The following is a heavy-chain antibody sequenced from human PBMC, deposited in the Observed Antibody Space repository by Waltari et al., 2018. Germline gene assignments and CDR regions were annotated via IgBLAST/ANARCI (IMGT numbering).Heavy chain of an antibody. D-gene: IGHD2-15*01. CDR2: IRGSGGST. V-gene: IGHV3-23*01. CDR3: AKDISACSGGSCYPVG. Sequence: EVQLLESGGGLVQPGGSLRLSCAASGFTFSSYAMSWVRQAPGKGLGWVSAIRGSGGSTYYADSVKGRFTISRDNSKNTLYLQMNSLRAEDTAVYYCAKDISACSGGSCYPVGWGQGTLVTVSS. J-gene: IGHJ4*02. CDR1: GFTFSSYA.